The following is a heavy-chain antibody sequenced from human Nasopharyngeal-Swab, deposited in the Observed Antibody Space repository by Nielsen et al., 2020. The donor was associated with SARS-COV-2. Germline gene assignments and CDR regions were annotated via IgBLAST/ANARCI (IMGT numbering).Heavy chain of an antibody. CDR3: ARDWVMATWGYYYGMDV. J-gene: IGHJ6*02. V-gene: IGHV3-33*01. D-gene: IGHD2-21*01. CDR2: IWYDGSNK. Sequence: WIRQPPGKGLEWVAVIWYDGSNKYYVDSVKGRFTISRDNSKNTLYLQMNSLRAEDTAVYYCARDWVMATWGYYYGMDVWGQGTTVTVSS.